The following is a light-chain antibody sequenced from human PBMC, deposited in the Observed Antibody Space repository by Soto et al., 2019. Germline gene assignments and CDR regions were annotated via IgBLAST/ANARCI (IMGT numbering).Light chain of an antibody. CDR2: DAS. Sequence: EIVLTQSPATLSLSPGERATLSCRASQSVRRYLAWYQQKPGQAPRLLIYDASTRATGIPARFSGSGSETDFTLTISSLEPEDFAVYYCQQRSNWITFGQGTRLEIK. CDR1: QSVRRY. V-gene: IGKV3-11*01. J-gene: IGKJ5*01. CDR3: QQRSNWIT.